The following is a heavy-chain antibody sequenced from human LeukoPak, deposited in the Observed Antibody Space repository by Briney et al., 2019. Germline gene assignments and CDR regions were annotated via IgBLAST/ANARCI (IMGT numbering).Heavy chain of an antibody. CDR1: GFTFSRYG. V-gene: IGHV3-21*01. CDR2: ISSGRTSI. D-gene: IGHD2-21*02. CDR3: ARGAVTAIFDY. Sequence: PGGSLRLSCAASGFTFSRYGMHWVRQAPGMGLEWVSSISSGRTSIYYADSVKGRFTISRDNAKKSLYLQMNSLRAEDTAVYYCARGAVTAIFDYWGQGTLVTVSS. J-gene: IGHJ4*02.